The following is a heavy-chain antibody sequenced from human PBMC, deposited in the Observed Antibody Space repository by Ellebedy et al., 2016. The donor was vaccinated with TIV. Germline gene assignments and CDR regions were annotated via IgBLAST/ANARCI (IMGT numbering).Heavy chain of an antibody. J-gene: IGHJ4*02. CDR1: GFTFSSYS. D-gene: IGHD6-13*01. V-gene: IGHV3-23*01. CDR3: AKTGSWNPNFYFDY. Sequence: GESLKISCAASGFTFSSYSMSWVRQAPGKGLEWVSGISRSGDRTYYADSVRGRFTISRDNSKNTLYLQMSSLRADDTAVYYCAKTGSWNPNFYFDYWGQGTLVTVSS. CDR2: ISRSGDRT.